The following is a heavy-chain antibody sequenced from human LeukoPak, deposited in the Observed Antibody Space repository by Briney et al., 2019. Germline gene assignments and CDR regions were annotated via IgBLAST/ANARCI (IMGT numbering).Heavy chain of an antibody. CDR2: ISAYNGNT. D-gene: IGHD3-10*01. J-gene: IGHJ5*02. V-gene: IGHV1-18*01. CDR1: GYTFTSYG. Sequence: ALVKVSCKASGYTFTSYGISWVRQAPGQGLEWMGWISAYNGNTNYAQKLQGRVTMTTDTSTSTAYMELRSLRSDDTAVYYCARQEAHITMVNWFDPWGQGTLVTVSS. CDR3: ARQEAHITMVNWFDP.